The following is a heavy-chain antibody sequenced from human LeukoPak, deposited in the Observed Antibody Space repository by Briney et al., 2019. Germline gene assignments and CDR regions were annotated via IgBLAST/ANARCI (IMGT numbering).Heavy chain of an antibody. CDR3: AREMATTDAFDI. CDR2: IWYDGSNK. CDR1: GFTFSNYG. Sequence: GGSLRLSCAASGFTFSNYGMHWVRQAPGKGLEWVAVIWYDGSNKYYADSVKGRFTISRDNSKNTLYLQMNSLRAEDTAVYYCAREMATTDAFDIWGQGTMVTDSS. J-gene: IGHJ3*02. D-gene: IGHD5-24*01. V-gene: IGHV3-33*01.